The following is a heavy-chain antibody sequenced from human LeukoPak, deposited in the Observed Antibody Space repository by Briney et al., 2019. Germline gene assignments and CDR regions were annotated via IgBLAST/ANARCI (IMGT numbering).Heavy chain of an antibody. CDR2: ISADSATT. J-gene: IGHJ4*02. V-gene: IGHV3-23*01. Sequence: GSLRLSCAASGFTFSSFAMNWVRQAPGKGLEWVSVISADSATTFYAASVRGRFTISRDTSRSTLYLQMNSLRAEDAAVYYCAKAPVTSCRGAFCYPFDYWGQGTLVTVSS. D-gene: IGHD2-15*01. CDR3: AKAPVTSCRGAFCYPFDY. CDR1: GFTFSSFA.